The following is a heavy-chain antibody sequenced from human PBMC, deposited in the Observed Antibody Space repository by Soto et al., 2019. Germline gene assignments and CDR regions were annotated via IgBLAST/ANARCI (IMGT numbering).Heavy chain of an antibody. V-gene: IGHV3-48*02. J-gene: IGHJ3*02. Sequence: GGSLRLSCAASGFTFSSYSMNWVRQAPGKGLEWVSYISSSSSTIYYADSVKGRFTISRDNAKNSLYLQMNSLRDEDTAVYYCSRDGSGSYGTDRAFDIWGQGTMVTVSS. CDR3: SRDGSGSYGTDRAFDI. CDR1: GFTFSSYS. CDR2: ISSSSSTI. D-gene: IGHD1-26*01.